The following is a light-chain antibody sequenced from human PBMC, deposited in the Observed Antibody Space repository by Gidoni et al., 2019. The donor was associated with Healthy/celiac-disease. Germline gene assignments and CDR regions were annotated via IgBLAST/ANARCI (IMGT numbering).Light chain of an antibody. CDR3: QRRSNWPPWT. Sequence: EIVLTQSPATLSLSPGERAPLSCRASQSVSSSLAWYQQKPGHAPRLLIYVASNRATGIPARFSGSGSGTDFPLTISSLEPEDFAVFYCQRRSNWPPWTFGQGTKVEIK. J-gene: IGKJ1*01. V-gene: IGKV3-11*01. CDR2: VAS. CDR1: QSVSSS.